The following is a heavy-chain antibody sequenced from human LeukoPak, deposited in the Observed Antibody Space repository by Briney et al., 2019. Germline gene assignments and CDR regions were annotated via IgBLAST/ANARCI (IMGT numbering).Heavy chain of an antibody. CDR1: GGTFSSYA. CDR3: ARLDTAMVSDYYDSSGYFRS. D-gene: IGHD3-22*01. Sequence: ASVKVSCKASGGTFSSYAISWVRQAPGQGLEWMGWNNPNSGGTNYAQKFQGRVTMTRDTSISTAYMELSRLRSDDTAVYYCARLDTAMVSDYYDSSGYFRSWGQGTLVTVSS. J-gene: IGHJ5*02. V-gene: IGHV1-2*02. CDR2: NNPNSGGT.